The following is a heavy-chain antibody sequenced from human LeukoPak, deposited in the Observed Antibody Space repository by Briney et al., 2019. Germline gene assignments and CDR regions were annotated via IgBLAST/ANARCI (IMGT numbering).Heavy chain of an antibody. Sequence: SETLSLTCTVSGGSISSSSYYWGWIRQPPGKGLEWIGSIYYSGSTYYNPSLKSRVTISVDTSKNQFSLKLSSVTAADTAVYYCAENGLGYWFAPRGQGTLVTVSS. J-gene: IGHJ5*02. CDR2: IYYSGST. CDR3: AENGLGYWFAP. D-gene: IGHD3-10*01. V-gene: IGHV4-39*01. CDR1: GGSISSSSYY.